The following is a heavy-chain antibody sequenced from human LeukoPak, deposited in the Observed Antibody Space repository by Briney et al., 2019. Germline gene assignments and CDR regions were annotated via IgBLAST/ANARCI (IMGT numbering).Heavy chain of an antibody. CDR2: ISYDGSNK. V-gene: IGHV3-30-3*01. CDR3: ARDLGIAAAGTPLDY. CDR1: GFTFSSYA. J-gene: IGHJ4*02. D-gene: IGHD6-13*01. Sequence: PGGSLRLSCAASGFTFSSYAMHWVRQAPGKGLEWVAVISYDGSNKYYADSVKGRFTISRDSSKNTLYLQMNSLRAEDTAVYYCARDLGIAAAGTPLDYWGQGTLVTVSS.